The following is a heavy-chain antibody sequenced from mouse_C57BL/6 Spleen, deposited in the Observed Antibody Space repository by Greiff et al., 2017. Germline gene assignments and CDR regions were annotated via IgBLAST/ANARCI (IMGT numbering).Heavy chain of an antibody. D-gene: IGHD4-1*01. CDR1: GYSFTGYY. Sequence: EVQRVESGPELVKPGASVKISCKASGYSFTGYYMNWVKQSPEKSLEWIGEINPSTGGTTYNQKFKAKATLTVDKSSSTAYMQLKSLTSEDSAVYYCARPGRDYYAMDYWGQGTSVTVSS. CDR3: ARPGRDYYAMDY. V-gene: IGHV1-42*01. CDR2: INPSTGGT. J-gene: IGHJ4*01.